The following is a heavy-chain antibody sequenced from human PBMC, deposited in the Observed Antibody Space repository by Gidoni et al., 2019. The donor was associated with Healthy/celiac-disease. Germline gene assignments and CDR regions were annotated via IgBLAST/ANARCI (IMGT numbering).Heavy chain of an antibody. CDR1: GGSFSGYY. V-gene: IGHV4-34*01. J-gene: IGHJ2*01. CDR2: INHSGST. Sequence: QVQLQQWGAGLLKPSETLSLTCAVYGGSFSGYYWSWIRQPPGKGLEWIGEINHSGSTNYNPSLKSRVTISVDTSKNQFSLKLSSVTAADTAVYYCARARQRYFDLWGRGTLVTVSS. CDR3: ARARQRYFDL. D-gene: IGHD1-1*01.